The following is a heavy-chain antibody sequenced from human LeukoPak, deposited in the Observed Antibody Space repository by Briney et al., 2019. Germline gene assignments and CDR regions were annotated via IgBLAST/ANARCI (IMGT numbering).Heavy chain of an antibody. CDR3: ARDGDDTIFGVVARGALDI. V-gene: IGHV4-39*07. CDR2: IYYSGST. J-gene: IGHJ3*02. CDR1: GGSISSSSYY. Sequence: PSETLSLTCTVSGGSISSSSYYWGWIRQPPGKGLEWIGSIYYSGSTYYNPSLKSRVTISVDTSKNQFSLKLSSVTAADTAVYYCARDGDDTIFGVVARGALDIWGQGTMVTVSS. D-gene: IGHD3-3*01.